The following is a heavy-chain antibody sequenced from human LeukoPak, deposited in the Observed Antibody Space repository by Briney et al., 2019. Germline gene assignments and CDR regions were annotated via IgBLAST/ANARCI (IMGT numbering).Heavy chain of an antibody. CDR1: GYSFTSYW. V-gene: IGHV5-51*01. CDR3: ARAPDLDIVVVYDAFDI. J-gene: IGHJ3*02. CDR2: LYPGDSDT. D-gene: IGHD2-2*01. Sequence: GESLKISCKGSGYSFTSYWIGWVRQMPGKGLEWMGILYPGDSDTRYSPSFQGQVTISADKSISTAYLQWSSLKASDTAMYYCARAPDLDIVVVYDAFDIWGQGTMVTVSS.